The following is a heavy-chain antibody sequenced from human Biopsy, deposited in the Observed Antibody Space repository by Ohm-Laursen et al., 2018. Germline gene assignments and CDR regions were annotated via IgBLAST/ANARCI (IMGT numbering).Heavy chain of an antibody. Sequence: GTLSLTCAASGFTFSGSAMHWVRQASGKGLEWVGRIRTKVYSYATGYGASVQGRFTISRDDSKNTAYLQMNSLKTEDTAVYYCTRVSGDYGGVSWGQGTLVTVSS. CDR2: IRTKVYSYAT. D-gene: IGHD4-23*01. CDR3: TRVSGDYGGVS. J-gene: IGHJ4*02. V-gene: IGHV3-73*01. CDR1: GFTFSGSA.